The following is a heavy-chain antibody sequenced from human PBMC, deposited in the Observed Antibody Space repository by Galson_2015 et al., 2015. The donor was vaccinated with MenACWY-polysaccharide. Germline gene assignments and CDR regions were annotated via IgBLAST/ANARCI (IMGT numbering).Heavy chain of an antibody. J-gene: IGHJ6*02. CDR2: VDEDGRTT. V-gene: IGHV3-74*03. CDR3: ARVGSTVGTGLWGMDV. D-gene: IGHD1-26*01. CDR1: GFTFSDHW. Sequence: SLRLSCAASGFTFSDHWMHWVRQAPGKGLVWVSRVDEDGRTTMYADSVRGRFTISRDNTKNTVSLEMNSLGAEDTAVYYCARVGSTVGTGLWGMDVWGQGTTVAVSS.